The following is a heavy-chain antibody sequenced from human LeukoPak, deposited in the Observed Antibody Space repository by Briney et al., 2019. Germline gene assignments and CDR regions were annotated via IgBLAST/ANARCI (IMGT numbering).Heavy chain of an antibody. V-gene: IGHV4-34*01. D-gene: IGHD3-3*01. CDR3: ARGRHYDFWSGYYKYNWFDP. CDR2: ISHNGGP. CDR1: GGSFSGFY. Sequence: SETLSLTCAVYGGSFSGFYWSWIRQPPEKGLEWIGEISHNGGPNYNPSFESRATISVDTSKNQFSLNLTSLTAADTAVYYCARGRHYDFWSGYYKYNWFDPWGQGTLVTVSS. J-gene: IGHJ5*02.